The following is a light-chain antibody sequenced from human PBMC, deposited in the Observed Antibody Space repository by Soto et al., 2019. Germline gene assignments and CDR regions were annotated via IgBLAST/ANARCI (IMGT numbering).Light chain of an antibody. J-gene: IGKJ5*01. CDR2: TAS. CDR1: QGIGSL. V-gene: IGKV1-9*01. CDR3: QHRHSYPIT. Sequence: DIQLTQSPSFLSASVGDRVTITCRASQGIGSLLAWYQQKPGKAPKLLIHTASTLQSGVPSRFSGSGSGIEFTLTISSLQPEDFATYYCQHRHSYPITFGQGTRLEIK.